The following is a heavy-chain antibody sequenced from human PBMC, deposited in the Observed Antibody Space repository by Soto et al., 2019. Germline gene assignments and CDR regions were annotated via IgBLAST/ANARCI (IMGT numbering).Heavy chain of an antibody. CDR1: GFTFNNYG. D-gene: IGHD6-13*01. V-gene: IGHV3-30*18. CDR3: AKDQARAASHGID. Sequence: QVQLVESGGGVVQSGRSLRLSCAASGFTFNNYGMHWARQAPGKGLEWVAAISNDGSDKYYADSVKGRLTISRDNSKNTVFLQMSSLRAEDTAVYYCAKDQARAASHGIDWGQGTMVTVSS. J-gene: IGHJ3*01. CDR2: ISNDGSDK.